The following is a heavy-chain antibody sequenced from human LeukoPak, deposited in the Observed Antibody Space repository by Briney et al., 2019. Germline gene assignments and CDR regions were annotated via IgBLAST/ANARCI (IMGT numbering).Heavy chain of an antibody. Sequence: RSETLSLTCTVSGYSISSGYYWGWIRQPPGKGLEWIGSIYHSGSTNYNPSLKSRVTISVDTSKNQFSLKLSSVTAADTAVYYCGRGPEKNIVVVPAATSDVDYWGQGTLVTVSS. D-gene: IGHD2-2*01. V-gene: IGHV4-38-2*02. CDR1: GYSISSGYY. CDR2: IYHSGST. J-gene: IGHJ4*02. CDR3: GRGPEKNIVVVPAATSDVDY.